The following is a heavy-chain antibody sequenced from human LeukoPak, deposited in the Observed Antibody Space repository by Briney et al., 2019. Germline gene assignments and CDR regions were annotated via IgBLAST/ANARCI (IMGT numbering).Heavy chain of an antibody. CDR1: GLTVSNNY. CDR2: LYVDGST. D-gene: IGHD2/OR15-2a*01. J-gene: IGHJ4*02. CDR3: ARDVSFRHLDY. V-gene: IGHV3-66*01. Sequence: PGGSLRLSCAASGLTVSNNYLSWVRQAPGKGREWVSVLYVDGSTYYADSVKGRFTISRDNSKNMMYLQMNSLRADDTAVYYCARDVSFRHLDYWGQGTLVTVSS.